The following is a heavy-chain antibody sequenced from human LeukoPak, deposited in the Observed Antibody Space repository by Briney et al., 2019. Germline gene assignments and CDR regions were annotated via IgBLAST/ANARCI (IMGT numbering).Heavy chain of an antibody. CDR2: IYTSGST. V-gene: IGHV4-61*02. D-gene: IGHD3-10*01. CDR1: GGSISSGSYY. CDR3: ARRPEGYGSGTYYYMDV. J-gene: IGHJ6*03. Sequence: SETLSLTCTVSGGSISSGSYYWSWIRQPAGKGLEWIGRIYTSGSTNYNPSLKSRVTISVDTSKNRFSLKLSSVTAADTGVYYCARRPEGYGSGTYYYMDVWGKGTTVTISS.